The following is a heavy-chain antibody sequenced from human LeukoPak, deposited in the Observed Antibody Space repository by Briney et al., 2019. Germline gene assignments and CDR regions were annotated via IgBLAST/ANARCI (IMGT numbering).Heavy chain of an antibody. CDR2: IYYSEST. CDR1: GGSISSYY. D-gene: IGHD3-10*01. CDR3: ARAASYYGSGSYLEQENWFDP. J-gene: IGHJ5*02. Sequence: SETLSLTCTVSGGSISSYYWSWIRQPPGKGLEWIGYIYYSESTNYNPSLKSRVTISVDTSKNQFSLKLSSVTVADTAVYYCARAASYYGSGSYLEQENWFDPWGQGTLVTVSS. V-gene: IGHV4-59*01.